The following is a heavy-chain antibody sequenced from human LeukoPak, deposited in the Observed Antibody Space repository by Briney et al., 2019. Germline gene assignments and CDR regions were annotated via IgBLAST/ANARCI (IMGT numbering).Heavy chain of an antibody. D-gene: IGHD1-26*01. CDR1: GGSFSGYY. Sequence: SETLSLTCALYGGSFSGYYWSWIRQSPGKGLEWIGQINHSGYTNYKPSLKSRVTMSVDTSKNQFSLKLISMTAADTAVYYCARLGSRVLWGQGTLVTVSS. V-gene: IGHV4-34*01. J-gene: IGHJ4*02. CDR3: ARLGSRVL. CDR2: INHSGYT.